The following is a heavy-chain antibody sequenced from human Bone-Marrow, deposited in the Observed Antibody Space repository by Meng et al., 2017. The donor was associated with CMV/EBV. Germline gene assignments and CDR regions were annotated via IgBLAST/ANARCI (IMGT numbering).Heavy chain of an antibody. CDR1: GYTFTGYY. CDR2: MSPASCNT. D-gene: IGHD1-1*01. J-gene: IGHJ4*02. Sequence: SVKVSCKASGYTFTGYYMHWVRQATGQGLEWMGWMSPASCNTGYAQKFQGRVIMTRNTSISRAYMELSSMRSEDTAGYYCARETGSKDIDYWGQGTLVTVSS. V-gene: IGHV1-8*02. CDR3: ARETGSKDIDY.